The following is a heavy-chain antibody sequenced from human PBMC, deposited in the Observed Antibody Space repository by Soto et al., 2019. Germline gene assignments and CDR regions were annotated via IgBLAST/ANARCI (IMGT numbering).Heavy chain of an antibody. J-gene: IGHJ4*02. V-gene: IGHV3-7*01. Sequence: EVQLVESGVGLVQPGGSLRLSCAASGFTFSSYCMSWVRQAPGKGLEWVANIKQDGSEKYYVDSVKGRFTISRDNAKNSLYLQMNSLRAEDTAVYYCARVRCSGGSCYFSDYFDYWGQGTLVTVSS. D-gene: IGHD2-15*01. CDR3: ARVRCSGGSCYFSDYFDY. CDR1: GFTFSSYC. CDR2: IKQDGSEK.